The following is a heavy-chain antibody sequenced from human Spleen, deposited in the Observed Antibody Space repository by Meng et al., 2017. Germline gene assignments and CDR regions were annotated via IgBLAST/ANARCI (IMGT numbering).Heavy chain of an antibody. J-gene: IGHJ6*02. Sequence: SLKISCAASGFTFDDYAMHWVRQAPGTGLEWVSGISWNSGSIGYADSVKGRFTISRDNAKNSLSLQMNSLRAEDTALYFCAKDHYYDTAGGMDVWGQGTTVTVSS. CDR2: ISWNSGSI. D-gene: IGHD3-22*01. V-gene: IGHV3-9*01. CDR1: GFTFDDYA. CDR3: AKDHYYDTAGGMDV.